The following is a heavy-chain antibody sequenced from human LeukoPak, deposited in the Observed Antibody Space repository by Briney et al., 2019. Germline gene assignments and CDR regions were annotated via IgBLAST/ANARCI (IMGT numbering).Heavy chain of an antibody. V-gene: IGHV4-39*02. D-gene: IGHD3-16*01. CDR1: GGSISSSSYY. J-gene: IGHJ4*02. CDR2: IYYGGTT. CDR3: ARDDYVWGSTWGYFDY. Sequence: PSETLSLTCTVSGGSISSSSYYWGWIRQPPGKGLEWIGSIYYGGTTYYNPSLNSRVTISVYTSKNQFSLRLSFVTAADTAVYYCARDDYVWGSTWGYFDYWGQGTLVTVSS.